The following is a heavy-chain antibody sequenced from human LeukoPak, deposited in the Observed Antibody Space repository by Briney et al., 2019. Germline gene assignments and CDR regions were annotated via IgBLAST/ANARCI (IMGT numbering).Heavy chain of an antibody. CDR1: GGSISSYY. CDR3: ARQDSADAAFDY. Sequence: SETLSLTCTVSGGSISSYYWSWIRQPPGKGLEGIGHIYYSGSTNYNPSLKSRVTISVDTSKNQFSLKLSSVTAADTAVYYCARQDSADAAFDYWGQGTLVTVSS. J-gene: IGHJ4*02. CDR2: IYYSGST. D-gene: IGHD1-26*01. V-gene: IGHV4-59*08.